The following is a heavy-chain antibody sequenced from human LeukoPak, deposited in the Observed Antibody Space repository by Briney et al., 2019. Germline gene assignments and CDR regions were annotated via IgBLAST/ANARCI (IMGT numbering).Heavy chain of an antibody. D-gene: IGHD6-6*01. Sequence: ASVKVSCKASGYTFTGYYMHWVRQAPGQGLEWMGWINPNSGGTNYAQKFQGRVTMTRDTSISTAYMELSRLRSDDTAVYYCARDRIPRRSSSSITNIWGQGTMVTVSS. J-gene: IGHJ3*02. V-gene: IGHV1-2*02. CDR2: INPNSGGT. CDR1: GYTFTGYY. CDR3: ARDRIPRRSSSSITNI.